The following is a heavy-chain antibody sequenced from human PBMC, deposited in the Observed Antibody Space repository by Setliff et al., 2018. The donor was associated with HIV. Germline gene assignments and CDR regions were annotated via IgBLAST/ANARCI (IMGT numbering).Heavy chain of an antibody. CDR3: AKGGYGGAYYVAGY. J-gene: IGHJ4*02. D-gene: IGHD5-18*01. CDR2: IYKAGKT. V-gene: IGHV3-53*01. Sequence: PGGPLRLSCEASGFRVTDTYMAWVRQAPGKGLEWVTLIYKAGKTYYADFVKGRFTIARDDTKNTVSLQMTNLEPGDTAMYYCAKGGYGGAYYVAGYWGQGTKVTVSS. CDR1: GFRVTDTY.